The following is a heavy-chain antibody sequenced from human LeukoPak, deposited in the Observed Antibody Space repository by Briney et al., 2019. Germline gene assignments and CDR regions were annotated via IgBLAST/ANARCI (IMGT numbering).Heavy chain of an antibody. CDR2: ISGSGGST. Sequence: GGSLRLSCAASGFTFSRYAMSWVRQAPGKGLEGGSGISGSGGSTYYADSVKGRFTISRDNSKNTLYLQMNSLRAEDTAVYYCAKSGYSGYITGYFDYWGQGTLVTVSS. J-gene: IGHJ4*02. CDR3: AKSGYSGYITGYFDY. D-gene: IGHD5-12*01. V-gene: IGHV3-23*01. CDR1: GFTFSRYA.